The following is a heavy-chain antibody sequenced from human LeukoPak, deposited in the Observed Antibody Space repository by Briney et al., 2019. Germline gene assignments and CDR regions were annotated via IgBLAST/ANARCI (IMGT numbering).Heavy chain of an antibody. D-gene: IGHD3-9*01. Sequence: SETLSLTCTVSGASISSGGYFWSWIRQHPGKGLEWIGNFYYSGSTDYNPSLKSRVLLSVDTSKNQISLKLSSVTAADTAVYYCAGSRGFYDILTGCYFDYWGQGTLVTVSS. J-gene: IGHJ4*02. CDR3: AGSRGFYDILTGCYFDY. CDR2: FYYSGST. CDR1: GASISSGGYF. V-gene: IGHV4-31*03.